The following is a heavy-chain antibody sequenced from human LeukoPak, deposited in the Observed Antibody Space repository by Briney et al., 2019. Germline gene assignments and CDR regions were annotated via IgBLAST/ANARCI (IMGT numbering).Heavy chain of an antibody. CDR2: IKQDGSEK. J-gene: IGHJ4*02. V-gene: IGHV3-7*01. CDR1: GFTFSSYA. Sequence: QTGGSLRLSCAASGFTFSSYAMSWVRQAPGKGLEWVANIKQDGSEKYYVDSVKGRFTISRDNAKHSMYLQMNSLRAEDTAVYYRARGITMVRGVIFYWGQGTLVTVSS. D-gene: IGHD3-10*01. CDR3: ARGITMVRGVIFY.